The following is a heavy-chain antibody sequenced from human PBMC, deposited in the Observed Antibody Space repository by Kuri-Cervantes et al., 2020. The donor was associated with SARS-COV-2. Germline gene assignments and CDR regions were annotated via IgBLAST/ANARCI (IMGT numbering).Heavy chain of an antibody. J-gene: IGHJ6*03. Sequence: GGSLRLSCAGSGFNFNEYTLHWVRQAPGEGLEWVSLISRDSRNTYYADSVKGRFTISRDNSKNSLYLQMNSLRAEDSALYYCAKEGGTIYMDVWGKGTTVTVSS. V-gene: IGHV3-43*01. D-gene: IGHD2-15*01. CDR3: AKEGGTIYMDV. CDR2: ISRDSRNT. CDR1: GFNFNEYT.